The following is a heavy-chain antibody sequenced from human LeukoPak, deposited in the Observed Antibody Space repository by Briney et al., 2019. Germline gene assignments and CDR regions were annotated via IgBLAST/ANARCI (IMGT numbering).Heavy chain of an antibody. CDR3: VKARLPGYYGSGSV. CDR2: IRSKANNYAT. CDR1: GFTFSGSA. D-gene: IGHD3-10*01. J-gene: IGHJ6*04. Sequence: GGSLRLSCAASGFTFSGSAMHWVRQASGKGLEWIGRIRSKANNYATAYAASVKGRFTISRDDSKNTAYLQMNSLKTEDTAVYYCVKARLPGYYGSGSVWGKGTTVTVSS. V-gene: IGHV3-73*01.